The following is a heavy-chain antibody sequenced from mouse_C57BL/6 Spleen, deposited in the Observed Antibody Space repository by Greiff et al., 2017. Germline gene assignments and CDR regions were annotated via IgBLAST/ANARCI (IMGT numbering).Heavy chain of an antibody. CDR1: GYTFTSYW. D-gene: IGHD2-1*01. V-gene: IGHV1-69*01. CDR3: ARYGNLPRYFDV. CDR2: IDPSDSYT. Sequence: QVQLQQPGAELVMPGASVKLSCKASGYTFTSYWMHWVKQRPGQGLEWIGEIDPSDSYTNYNQKFKGKSTLTVDKSSSTAYMQLSSLTSEDSAVYYCARYGNLPRYFDVWGTGTTVTVSS. J-gene: IGHJ1*03.